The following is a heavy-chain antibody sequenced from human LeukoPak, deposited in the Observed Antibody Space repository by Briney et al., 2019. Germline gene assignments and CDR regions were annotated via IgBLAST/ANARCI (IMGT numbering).Heavy chain of an antibody. V-gene: IGHV5-51*01. Sequence: GEPLKISCKGSGYSFTSYWIGWVRQMPGKGLEWMGIIYPTDSDTAYSPSFQGQVTISADRSISTTSLQWTSLKASDTAVYYCARVGDSYFDFWGQGTLVTVSS. J-gene: IGHJ4*02. CDR3: ARVGDSYFDF. CDR2: IYPTDSDT. CDR1: GYSFTSYW. D-gene: IGHD3-22*01.